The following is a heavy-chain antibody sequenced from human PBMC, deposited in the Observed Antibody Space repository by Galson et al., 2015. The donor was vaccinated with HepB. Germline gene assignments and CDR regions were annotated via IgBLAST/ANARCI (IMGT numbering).Heavy chain of an antibody. CDR2: IWFDGTNK. J-gene: IGHJ4*02. D-gene: IGHD1-26*01. CDR3: AREGGIVGAVSFDY. V-gene: IGHV3-33*01. CDR1: GFTFRTYG. Sequence: SLRLSCAASGFTFRTYGMHWVRQSPVKGLQWVAGIWFDGTNKKYADSVKGRFTISRDNSKNTLYLQMDSLRADDTAVYYCAREGGIVGAVSFDYWGQGALVTVSS.